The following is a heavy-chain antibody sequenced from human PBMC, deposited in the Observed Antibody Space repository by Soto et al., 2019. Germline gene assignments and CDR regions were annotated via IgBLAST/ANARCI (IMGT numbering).Heavy chain of an antibody. J-gene: IGHJ4*02. CDR3: AKARYCSSTSCSLRFDY. CDR1: GFTFSSYA. Sequence: EVQLLEAGGGLVQPGGSLRLSCAASGFTFSSYAMSWVRQAPGKGLEWVSAISGSGGSTYYADSVKGRFTISRDNSKNTLYLQMNSLRAEDTAVYYCAKARYCSSTSCSLRFDYWGQGTLVTVSS. D-gene: IGHD2-2*01. CDR2: ISGSGGST. V-gene: IGHV3-23*01.